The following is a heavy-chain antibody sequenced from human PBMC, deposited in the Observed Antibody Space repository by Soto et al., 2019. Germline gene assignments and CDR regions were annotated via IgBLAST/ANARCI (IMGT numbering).Heavy chain of an antibody. CDR1: GYTFTSYG. CDR2: ISAYNGNT. Sequence: GASVKVSCKASGYTFTSYGISWVRQAPGQGLEWMGWISAYNGNTNYAQKLQGRVTMTTDTSTSTAYMELRSLRSDDTAVYYCARDRDHDIPGWFDPWGQGTLVTVSS. J-gene: IGHJ5*02. CDR3: ARDRDHDIPGWFDP. V-gene: IGHV1-18*01. D-gene: IGHD3-9*01.